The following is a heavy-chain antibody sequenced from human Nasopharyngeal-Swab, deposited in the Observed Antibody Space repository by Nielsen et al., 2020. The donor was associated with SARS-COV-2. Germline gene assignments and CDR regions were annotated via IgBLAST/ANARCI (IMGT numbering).Heavy chain of an antibody. CDR3: AKGANKRITMVRGVMAYYYMDV. V-gene: IGHV3-48*02. J-gene: IGHJ6*03. CDR2: ITSSSSTR. CDR1: GFAFTDYS. Sequence: GGSLRLSCAASGFAFTDYSMDWVRQAPGKGLEWVSYITSSSSTRYYADSVKGRFTVSRDNAKNSLYLQMSSLRDEDTAVYYCAKGANKRITMVRGVMAYYYMDVWGKGTTVTVSS. D-gene: IGHD3-10*01.